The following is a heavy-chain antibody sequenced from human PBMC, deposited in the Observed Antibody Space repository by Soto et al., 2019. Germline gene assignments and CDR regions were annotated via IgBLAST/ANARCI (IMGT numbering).Heavy chain of an antibody. J-gene: IGHJ5*02. D-gene: IGHD2-15*01. CDR2: IYPGDSDT. CDR3: ARHAPLGYCSGGSCLVWFDP. Sequence: PGESLKISCKGSGYSFTSYWIGWVRQMPGKGLEWMGIIYPGDSDTRYSPSFQGQVTISADKSISTAYLQWSSLKASDTAMYYCARHAPLGYCSGGSCLVWFDPWGQGTLVTVSS. CDR1: GYSFTSYW. V-gene: IGHV5-51*01.